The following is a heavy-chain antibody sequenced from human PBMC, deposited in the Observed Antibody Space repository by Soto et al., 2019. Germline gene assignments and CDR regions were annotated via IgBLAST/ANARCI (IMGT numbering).Heavy chain of an antibody. V-gene: IGHV1-69*13. D-gene: IGHD2-2*01. CDR1: GCTFSSYA. J-gene: IGHJ5*02. Sequence: SVKVSCKASGCTFSSYAISWVRQAPGQGLEWMGGIIPIFGTANYAQKFQGRVTITADESTSTAYMELSSLRSEDTAVYYCAGGLGYCSSTSCLSTQYNWFEAWGQGTLVNVSS. CDR2: IIPIFGTA. CDR3: AGGLGYCSSTSCLSTQYNWFEA.